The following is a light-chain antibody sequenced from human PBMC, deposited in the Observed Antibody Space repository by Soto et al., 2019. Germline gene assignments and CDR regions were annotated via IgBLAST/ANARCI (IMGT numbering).Light chain of an antibody. V-gene: IGKV1-39*01. CDR2: AAS. CDR3: QQSDSTPQT. J-gene: IGKJ1*01. Sequence: DIQMTQSPSSLSASVGDRVTISCRASQSISNYLNWYQQKPGTAPKLLIYAASSLQSGVPSRFSGSGSGTDFTLTIGSLQIEDFATYFCQQSDSTPQTFGQGTKVEIK. CDR1: QSISNY.